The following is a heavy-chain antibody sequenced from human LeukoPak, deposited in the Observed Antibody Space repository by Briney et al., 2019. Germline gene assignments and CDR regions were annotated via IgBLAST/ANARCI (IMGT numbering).Heavy chain of an antibody. CDR2: INPNSGGT. CDR1: GYTFSNYG. V-gene: IGHV1-2*02. Sequence: ASVKVSCKASGYTFSNYGMSWVRQAPGQGLEWMGWINPNSGGTTYAQKFQGRVTMARDTSSSTAFMELNRLASDDTAVYYCARDDYSGSYRPFDHWGQGTLVTVSS. CDR3: ARDDYSGSYRPFDH. D-gene: IGHD1-26*01. J-gene: IGHJ4*02.